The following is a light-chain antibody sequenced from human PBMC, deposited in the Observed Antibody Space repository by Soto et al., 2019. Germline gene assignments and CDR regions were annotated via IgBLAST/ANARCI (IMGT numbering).Light chain of an antibody. CDR3: QQYCSSPIT. V-gene: IGKV3-20*01. CDR1: QSVSSSC. CDR2: DAY. J-gene: IGKJ5*01. Sequence: EIVLTQSPGTLSLSPGERATLSCRASQSVSSSCLGWYQQKPGQAPRLLIYDAYSRVTGPPDRFSGSGSGTDFTLTISRLEPEDFAVYYCQQYCSSPITFGQGTRLEIK.